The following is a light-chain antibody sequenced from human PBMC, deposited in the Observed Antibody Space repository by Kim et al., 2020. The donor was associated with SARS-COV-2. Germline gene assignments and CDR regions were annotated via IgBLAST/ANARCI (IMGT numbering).Light chain of an antibody. CDR2: GAS. Sequence: GDRVTITCRASQSISSWLAWYQQKPGKAPKLLIYGASSLESGVPSRFSGSGSGTEFTLTISSLQPDDFATYYCQQYNSYSYTFGQGTKLEI. V-gene: IGKV1-5*01. J-gene: IGKJ2*01. CDR3: QQYNSYSYT. CDR1: QSISSW.